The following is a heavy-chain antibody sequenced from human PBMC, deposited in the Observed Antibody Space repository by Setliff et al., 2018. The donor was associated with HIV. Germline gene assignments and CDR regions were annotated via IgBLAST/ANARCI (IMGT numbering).Heavy chain of an antibody. CDR3: ATDTAFLQEGTEF. V-gene: IGHV4-39*01. CDR1: GVSITSESESYY. CDR2: SYYSGST. D-gene: IGHD5-18*01. J-gene: IGHJ4*02. Sequence: SETLSLTCSVSGVSITSESESYYWAWIRQPPGKGLEWIGSSYYSGSTYYNPSLKSRVTISVDTSKNQFSLKLTSVTAADTAIYYCATDTAFLQEGTEFWGQGALVTVSS.